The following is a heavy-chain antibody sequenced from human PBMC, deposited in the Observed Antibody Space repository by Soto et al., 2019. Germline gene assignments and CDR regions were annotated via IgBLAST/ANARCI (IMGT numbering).Heavy chain of an antibody. D-gene: IGHD3-10*01. CDR2: INHSGGT. CDR3: ATDSDGRGPFDT. Sequence: KPSETLSLTCAVYGGSFSAYYWSWIRQPPGKGLEWIGEINHSGGTSYNPSLKSRVTISVDTSNNQFSLTLNSAAAADTAVYYCATDSDGRGPFDTWGQGILVTVSS. V-gene: IGHV4-34*01. J-gene: IGHJ5*02. CDR1: GGSFSAYY.